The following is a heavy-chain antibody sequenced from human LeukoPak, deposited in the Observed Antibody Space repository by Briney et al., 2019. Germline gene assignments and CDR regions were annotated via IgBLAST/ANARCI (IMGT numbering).Heavy chain of an antibody. V-gene: IGHV3-74*01. CDR2: INSDGSDI. J-gene: IGHJ3*02. CDR1: EFTFSSFW. D-gene: IGHD6-19*01. Sequence: GGSLRLSCAASEFTFSSFWMHWVRQAPGKGLVWVSRINSDGSDIRYADSVKGRFTIPRDNAKNTLYLQMNSLRAEDTAVYYCARERRSSGWYDAFDMRGQGTMVTVSS. CDR3: ARERRSSGWYDAFDM.